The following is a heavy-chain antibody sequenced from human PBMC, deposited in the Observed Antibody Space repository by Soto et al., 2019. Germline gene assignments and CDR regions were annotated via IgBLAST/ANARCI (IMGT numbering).Heavy chain of an antibody. J-gene: IGHJ5*02. CDR2: IYDGGMT. D-gene: IGHD3-22*01. CDR1: GYSFSSDSY. CDR3: ARVGAVVPYYYDSSPYTFENWFDP. Sequence: ETLTLTCAVPGYSFSSDSYWCGLRHPRGKGVGGVVSIYDGGMTYYNPSLNSRVTLSSDMTNNHLSLILNCVTAADTAVYYSARVGAVVPYYYDSSPYTFENWFDPWGQGTLVTGSS. V-gene: IGHV4-38-2*01.